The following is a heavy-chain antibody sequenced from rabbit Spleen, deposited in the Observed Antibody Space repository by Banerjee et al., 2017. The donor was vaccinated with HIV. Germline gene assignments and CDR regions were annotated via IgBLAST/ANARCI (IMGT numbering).Heavy chain of an antibody. V-gene: IGHV1S45*01. D-gene: IGHD2-1*01. CDR3: ARGSAAMTMVITGYYLNL. CDR1: GFTLSRYW. Sequence: EESGGDLVKPEGSLALTCTASGFTLSRYWICWVRQAPGKGLEWIACIDAGSSGSTYYASWAKGRFTISRTSSTTVTLQMTSLTAADTATYFCARGSAAMTMVITGYYLNLWGPGTLVTVS. J-gene: IGHJ4*01. CDR2: IDAGSSGST.